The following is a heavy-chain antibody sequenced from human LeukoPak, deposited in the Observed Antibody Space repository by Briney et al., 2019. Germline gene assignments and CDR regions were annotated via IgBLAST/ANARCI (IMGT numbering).Heavy chain of an antibody. CDR1: GASISSYY. V-gene: IGHV4-4*07. CDR3: ARDREDIKLMLYAYYFDY. D-gene: IGHD2-8*01. J-gene: IGHJ4*02. CDR2: IYTSGST. Sequence: PSETLSLTCTVCGASISSYYWSWIRQPAGKGLEWIGRIYTSGSTNYNPSLKSRVTMSVDTSKNQFSLKLSSVTAADTAVYYCARDREDIKLMLYAYYFDYWGQGTLVTVSS.